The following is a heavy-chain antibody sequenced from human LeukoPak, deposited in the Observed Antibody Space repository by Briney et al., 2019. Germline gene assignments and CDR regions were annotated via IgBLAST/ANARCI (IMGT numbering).Heavy chain of an antibody. CDR1: GFTFSSYA. CDR2: ISYDGSNK. J-gene: IGHJ5*02. V-gene: IGHV3-30*18. CDR3: AKSGYQLLAGNWFDP. Sequence: SGRSLRLSCAASGFTFSSYAMHWVRQAPGKGLEWVAVISYDGSNKYYADSVKGRFTISRDNSKNTLDLQMNSLRAEDTAVYYCAKSGYQLLAGNWFDPWGQGTLVTVSS. D-gene: IGHD2-2*01.